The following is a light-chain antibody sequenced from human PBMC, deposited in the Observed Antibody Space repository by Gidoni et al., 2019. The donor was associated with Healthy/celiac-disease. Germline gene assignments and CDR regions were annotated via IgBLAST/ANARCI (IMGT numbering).Light chain of an antibody. Sequence: DIVMTQSPDSLAVSPGERATINCKSSQSVLYSSNNKTYLAWYQQKPGQPPKLLIYWASTRESGVPDRFSGSGSGTDFTLTISSLQAEDVAVYYCQQYYSPYTFGQGTKLEIK. J-gene: IGKJ2*01. CDR1: QSVLYSSNNKTY. V-gene: IGKV4-1*01. CDR2: WAS. CDR3: QQYYSPYT.